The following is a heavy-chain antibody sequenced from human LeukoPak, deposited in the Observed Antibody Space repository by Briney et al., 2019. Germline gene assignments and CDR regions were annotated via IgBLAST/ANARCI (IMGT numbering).Heavy chain of an antibody. V-gene: IGHV3-64D*06. D-gene: IGHD5-18*01. J-gene: IGHJ4*02. Sequence: QTGGSLRLSCAASGFTFSSYAMHWVRQAPGKGLEYVSAISSNGGSTYYADSVKGRFTISRDNSKNTLYLQMSSLRAEDTAVYYCVKGRTYTASYFDYWGQGTLVTVSS. CDR1: GFTFSSYA. CDR2: ISSNGGST. CDR3: VKGRTYTASYFDY.